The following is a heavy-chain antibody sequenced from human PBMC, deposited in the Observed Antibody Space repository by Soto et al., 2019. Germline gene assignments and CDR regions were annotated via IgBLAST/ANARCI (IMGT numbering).Heavy chain of an antibody. V-gene: IGHV3-30-3*01. CDR1: GFTFSNYI. CDR3: SRDGEHGSYGDLGY. Sequence: QVQLVESGGGVVQPGGSLRLSCAASGFTFSNYILHWVRQAPGKGLEWVAMILHDGNNRYYADSVKGRFTISRDNSKSTLYLQVDSLRTEDTAVYYCSRDGEHGSYGDLGYWAQGTLVTVSS. D-gene: IGHD3-16*01. CDR2: ILHDGNNR. J-gene: IGHJ4*02.